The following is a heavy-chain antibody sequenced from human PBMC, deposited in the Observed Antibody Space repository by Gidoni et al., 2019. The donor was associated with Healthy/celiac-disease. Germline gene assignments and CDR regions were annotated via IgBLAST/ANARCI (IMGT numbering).Heavy chain of an antibody. D-gene: IGHD1-26*01. CDR1: GGSFSGYY. CDR3: ARRRPVGAFDD. CDR2: INHSGST. Sequence: QVQLQQWGAGPLKPSATLSLTCAVYGGSFSGYYWSWIRQPPGKGLEWIGEINHSGSTNYNPSLKSRVTISVDTSKNQFSLKLSAVTAADTAVYYCARRRPVGAFDDWGKGTLVTVSS. V-gene: IGHV4-34*01. J-gene: IGHJ4*02.